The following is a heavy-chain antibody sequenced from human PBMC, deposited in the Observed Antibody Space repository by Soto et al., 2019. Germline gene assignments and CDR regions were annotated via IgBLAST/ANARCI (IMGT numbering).Heavy chain of an antibody. Sequence: QITLKESGPALMKPTQTLTLTCTFSGFSGSTSGVGVAWIRQPPGKALEWLALIYWDDDKRYSPFLQSRVTITKDTSKNQVVLTMTNMDPVDTATYYCAHKGGRGAGMDVWGQGTTVTVSS. CDR2: IYWDDDK. V-gene: IGHV2-5*02. D-gene: IGHD2-15*01. CDR1: GFSGSTSGVG. J-gene: IGHJ6*02. CDR3: AHKGGRGAGMDV.